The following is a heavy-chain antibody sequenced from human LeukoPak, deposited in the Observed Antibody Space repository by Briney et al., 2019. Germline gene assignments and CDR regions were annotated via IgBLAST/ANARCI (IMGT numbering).Heavy chain of an antibody. J-gene: IGHJ4*02. D-gene: IGHD6-19*01. Sequence: ASVKVSCKASGYTFTASYMHWVRQAPGQGLEWMGWINPNSDDTNYAQKFQGWVTMTRDTSISTAYMELSRLRSDDTAVYYCAREAYGSAHDYWGQGTLLTVSS. CDR1: GYTFTASY. CDR3: AREAYGSAHDY. CDR2: INPNSDDT. V-gene: IGHV1-2*04.